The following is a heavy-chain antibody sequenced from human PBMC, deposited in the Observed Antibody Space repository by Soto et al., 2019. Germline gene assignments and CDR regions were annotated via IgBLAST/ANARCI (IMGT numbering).Heavy chain of an antibody. J-gene: IGHJ6*04. V-gene: IGHV3-13*05. CDR3: ARGGAAPSGSYYGMDV. Sequence: GGSLRLSCAASGFTFSSYDMHWVRQATGKGLEWVSAIGTAGDPYYPGSVKGRFTISRENDKNSLYLQMNSLRAGDTAVYYCARGGAAPSGSYYGMDVWGEGTTVTVSS. D-gene: IGHD6-6*01. CDR2: IGTAGDP. CDR1: GFTFSSYD.